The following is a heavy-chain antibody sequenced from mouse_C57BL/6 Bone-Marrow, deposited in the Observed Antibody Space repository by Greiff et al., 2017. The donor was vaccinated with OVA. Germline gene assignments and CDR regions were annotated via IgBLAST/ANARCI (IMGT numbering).Heavy chain of an antibody. V-gene: IGHV1-55*01. CDR3: AKILSYYYGSSFDY. Sequence: QVQLQQPGAELVKPGASVKMSCKASGYTFTSYWITWVKQRPGQGLEWIGDIYPGSGSTNYNEKFKSKATLTVDTSSSTAYMQLSSLTSEDSAVYYCAKILSYYYGSSFDYWGQGTTLTVSS. J-gene: IGHJ2*01. CDR2: IYPGSGST. D-gene: IGHD1-1*01. CDR1: GYTFTSYW.